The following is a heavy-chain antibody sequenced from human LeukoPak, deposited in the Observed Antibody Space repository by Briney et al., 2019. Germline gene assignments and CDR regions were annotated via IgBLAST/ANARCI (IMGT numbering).Heavy chain of an antibody. V-gene: IGHV3-21*01. J-gene: IGHJ4*02. CDR1: GFTFSSYS. CDR2: ISSSSSCI. CDR3: ARGSGYSYGYIFDY. Sequence: GGSLRLSCAASGFTFSSYSMNWVRQAPGKGLEWVSSISSSSSCIYYADSVKGRFTISRDNAKNSLYLQMNSLRAEDTAVYYCARGSGYSYGYIFDYWGQGTLVTVSS. D-gene: IGHD5-18*01.